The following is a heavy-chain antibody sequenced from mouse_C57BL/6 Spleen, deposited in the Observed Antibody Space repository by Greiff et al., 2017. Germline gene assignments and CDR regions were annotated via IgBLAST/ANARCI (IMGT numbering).Heavy chain of an antibody. CDR1: GYTFTSYW. V-gene: IGHV1-69*01. D-gene: IGHD2-4*01. Sequence: QVQLQQPGAELVMPGALVKLSCKASGYTFTSYWMHWVKQRPGQGLEWIGEIDPSDSYTNYNQKFKGKSTLTVDKSSSTAYMQLSSLTSEDSAVYYCARSDYGYAMDYWGQGTSVTVSS. CDR3: ARSDYGYAMDY. J-gene: IGHJ4*01. CDR2: IDPSDSYT.